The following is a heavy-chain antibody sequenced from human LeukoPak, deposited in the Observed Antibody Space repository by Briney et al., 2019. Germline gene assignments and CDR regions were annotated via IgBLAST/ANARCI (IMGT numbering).Heavy chain of an antibody. CDR1: GGSISSSSYY. CDR2: IYYSGST. J-gene: IGHJ4*02. V-gene: IGHV4-39*01. CDR3: ARVGDTSSYYYFLDF. D-gene: IGHD3-22*01. Sequence: PSETLSLTCTVSGGSISSSSYYWGWIRQPPGKGLEWIGSIYYSGSTYYNPSLKSRVTMSVDTSKSQFSLKLSSVTAADTAVYYCARVGDTSSYYYFLDFWGQGTLVTVSS.